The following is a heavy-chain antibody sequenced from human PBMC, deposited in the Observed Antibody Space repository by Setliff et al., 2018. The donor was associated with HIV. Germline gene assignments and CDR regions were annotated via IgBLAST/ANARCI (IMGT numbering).Heavy chain of an antibody. V-gene: IGHV4-59*11. CDR1: GGSISSHY. J-gene: IGHJ4*02. D-gene: IGHD3-22*01. CDR2: VYYSGIT. CDR3: AGADYSDTSGYYSNFDY. Sequence: SETLSLTCSVSGGSISSHYWSWIRQPPGKGLEWIGYVYYSGITNYNVSLKSRVTISVDTSKNQFSLKLRSVTAAGTAVYYCAGADYSDTSGYYSNFDYWGQGTLVTVSS.